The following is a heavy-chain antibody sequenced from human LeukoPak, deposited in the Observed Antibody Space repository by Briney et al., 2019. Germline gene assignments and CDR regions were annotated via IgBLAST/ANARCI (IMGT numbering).Heavy chain of an antibody. D-gene: IGHD1-26*01. J-gene: IGHJ3*02. Sequence: SETLSLTCAVSGGSISSSNWWSWVRQPPGKGLEWIGEIYHSGSTNYNPSLKSRVTISVDKSKNQFSLKLSSVTAADTAVYYCARGGSYGLPCDAFDIWGQGTMVTVSS. CDR1: GGSISSSNW. CDR2: IYHSGST. CDR3: ARGGSYGLPCDAFDI. V-gene: IGHV4-4*02.